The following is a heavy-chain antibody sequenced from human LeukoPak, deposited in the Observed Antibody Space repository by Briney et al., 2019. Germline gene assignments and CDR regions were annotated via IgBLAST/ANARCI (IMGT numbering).Heavy chain of an antibody. CDR3: ARCSGNYYGSGSYTYYFDY. Sequence: PSETLSLTCTVSGGSISSYYWSWIRQPPGKGLEWIGYIYYSGSTNYNPSLKSRVTISVDTSKNQFSLKLSSVTAADTAVYYCARCSGNYYGSGSYTYYFDYWGQGTLVTVSS. V-gene: IGHV4-59*01. CDR1: GGSISSYY. D-gene: IGHD3-10*01. CDR2: IYYSGST. J-gene: IGHJ4*02.